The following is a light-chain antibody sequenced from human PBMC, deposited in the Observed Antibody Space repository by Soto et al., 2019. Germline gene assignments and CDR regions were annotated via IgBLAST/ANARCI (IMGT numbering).Light chain of an antibody. V-gene: IGLV1-44*01. CDR1: SSNIGSNT. CDR2: SNN. J-gene: IGLJ2*01. Sequence: QSVLTQPPSASGTPGQRVTISCSGSSSNIGSNTVNWYRQPPRTAPKLLIYSNNQRPSGVPDRFSGSKSGTSASLAISGLQSEDEADYYCAAWDDNLDGPVFGGGTKLTVL. CDR3: AAWDDNLDGPV.